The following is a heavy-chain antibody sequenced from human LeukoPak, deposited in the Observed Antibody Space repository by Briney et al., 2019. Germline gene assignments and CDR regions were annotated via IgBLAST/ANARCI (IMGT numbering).Heavy chain of an antibody. CDR1: GGSISSGGYS. V-gene: IGHV4-30-2*01. CDR2: IYHSGST. J-gene: IGHJ3*02. CDR3: ARGGGYCSGGSCLYDAFDI. Sequence: SETQSLTCAVSGGSISSGGYSWSWIRQPPGKGLEWIGYIYHSGSTYYNPSLKSRVTISVDRSKNRFSLKLSSVTAADTAVYYCARGGGYCSGGSCLYDAFDIWGQGTMVTVSS. D-gene: IGHD2-15*01.